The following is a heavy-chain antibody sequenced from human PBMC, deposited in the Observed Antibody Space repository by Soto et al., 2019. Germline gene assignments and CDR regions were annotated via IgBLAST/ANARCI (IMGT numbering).Heavy chain of an antibody. CDR1: GYTFTSYG. CDR3: ALGYSYRQDAFDI. V-gene: IGHV1-18*04. CDR2: ISAYNGNT. D-gene: IGHD5-18*01. J-gene: IGHJ3*02. Sequence: RASVKVSCKASGYTFTSYGINWVRQAPGQGLEWMGWISAYNGNTNYAQKLQGRVTMTTDTSTSTAYMELRSLRSDDTAVYYCALGYSYRQDAFDIWGQGTMVTVSS.